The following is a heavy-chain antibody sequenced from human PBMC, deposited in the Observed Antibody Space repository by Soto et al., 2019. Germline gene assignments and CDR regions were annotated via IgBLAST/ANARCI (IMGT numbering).Heavy chain of an antibody. V-gene: IGHV4-59*01. CDR2: IYYSGST. CDR3: ARYLTYCTNGVCYPKTEAFDWFDP. CDR1: GGSISSYY. D-gene: IGHD2-8*01. J-gene: IGHJ5*02. Sequence: SETLSLTCTVSGGSISSYYWSWIRQPPGKGLEWIGYIYYSGSTNYNPALKSRVTISVDTSKDQFSLKLSSVTAADTAVYYCARYLTYCTNGVCYPKTEAFDWFDPWGQGTLVTVSS.